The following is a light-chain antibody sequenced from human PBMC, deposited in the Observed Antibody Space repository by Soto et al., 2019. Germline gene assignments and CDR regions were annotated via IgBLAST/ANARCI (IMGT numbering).Light chain of an antibody. J-gene: IGKJ2*01. CDR2: GAS. V-gene: IGKV3-20*01. CDR3: HQYLDAPNT. CDR1: QSITNKY. Sequence: EIVLTQSPDTLSLSPGERATFSCRATQSITNKYVAWYQQKAGQAPRLLIYGASTRATGIPDRFRGSGSGTDITLSITRLEPEDFAVYYCHQYLDAPNTFGQGTNLDIK.